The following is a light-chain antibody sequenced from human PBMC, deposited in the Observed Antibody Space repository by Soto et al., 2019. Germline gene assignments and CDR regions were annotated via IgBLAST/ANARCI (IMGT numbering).Light chain of an antibody. Sequence: EIVLTQSPGTLSLSPGERATLSCRASQSVSSSYLAWYQQKPGQAPRRLIYGASSRATGIPDRFSGSGSGTDFTLTISRLEPEDFAVYYCQQYGSARTFGQGTKVEI. V-gene: IGKV3-20*01. CDR1: QSVSSSY. CDR3: QQYGSART. J-gene: IGKJ1*01. CDR2: GAS.